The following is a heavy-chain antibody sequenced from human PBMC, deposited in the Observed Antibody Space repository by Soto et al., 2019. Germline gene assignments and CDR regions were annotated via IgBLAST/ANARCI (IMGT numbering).Heavy chain of an antibody. Sequence: QVPLVESGGGVVQPGRSLRLSCAASGFTFSSYAMHWVRQAPGKGLEWVAVISYDGSNKYYADSVKGRFTISRDNSKNTLYLQMNSLTAEDTAVYYRARDSEPSPRYYYYSGMDVWGQGTTVTVSS. J-gene: IGHJ6*02. CDR2: ISYDGSNK. CDR1: GFTFSSYA. V-gene: IGHV3-30-3*01. CDR3: ARDSEPSPRYYYYSGMDV.